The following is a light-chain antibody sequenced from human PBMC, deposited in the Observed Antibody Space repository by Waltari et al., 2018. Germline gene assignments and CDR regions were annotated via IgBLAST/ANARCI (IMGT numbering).Light chain of an antibody. CDR1: MSNVGGGG. CDR2: STD. CDR3: ASWDSGLKAYV. Sequence: QSLLTQAPSASGTPGQRVTVSCSGSMSNVGGGGVDWYQEVPGEAPKLRIYSTDATPSGVPDRFSGSQSGTSASLAIRGLRSEDEGDYYCASWDSGLKAYVFGTGTKVTAL. V-gene: IGLV1-44*01. J-gene: IGLJ1*01.